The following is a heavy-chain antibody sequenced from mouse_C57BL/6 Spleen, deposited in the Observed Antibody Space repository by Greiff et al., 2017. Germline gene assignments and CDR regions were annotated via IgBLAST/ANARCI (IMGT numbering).Heavy chain of an antibody. D-gene: IGHD1-1*01. CDR2: INPNNGGT. J-gene: IGHJ2*01. CDR3: ARDGSSYLYYFDY. CDR1: GYTFTDYY. Sequence: VQLQQSGPELVKPGASVKISCKASGYTFTDYYMNWVKQSHGKSLEWIGDINPNNGGTSYNQKFKGKATLTVDKSSSTAYMELRSLTSEDSAVYYCARDGSSYLYYFDYWGQGTTLTVSS. V-gene: IGHV1-26*01.